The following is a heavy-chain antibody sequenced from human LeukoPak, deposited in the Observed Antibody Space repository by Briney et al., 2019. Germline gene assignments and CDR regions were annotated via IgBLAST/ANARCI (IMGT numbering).Heavy chain of an antibody. Sequence: PGGSLRLSCAASGFTFDDYAMHWVRQAPGKGLEWVSGISWNSGSIGYADSVKGRFTISRDNAKNSLYLQMNSLRAEDTALYYCAKDMSDILESETAPFDYWGQGTLVTVSS. CDR3: AKDMSDILESETAPFDY. D-gene: IGHD3-9*01. V-gene: IGHV3-9*01. J-gene: IGHJ4*02. CDR1: GFTFDDYA. CDR2: ISWNSGSI.